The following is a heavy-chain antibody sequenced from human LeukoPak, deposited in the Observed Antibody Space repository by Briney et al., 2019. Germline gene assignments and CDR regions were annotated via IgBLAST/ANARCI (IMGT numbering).Heavy chain of an antibody. CDR3: ARPTTVTTIAADAFDI. V-gene: IGHV3-11*04. D-gene: IGHD4-17*01. Sequence: GGSLRLSCAASGFTYSDYYMSWIRQAPGKGLEWVSYISSSGSTIYYADSVKGRLTISRDNAKNSLYLQMNSLRAEDTAVYYCARPTTVTTIAADAFDIWGQGTMVTVSS. CDR1: GFTYSDYY. J-gene: IGHJ3*02. CDR2: ISSSGSTI.